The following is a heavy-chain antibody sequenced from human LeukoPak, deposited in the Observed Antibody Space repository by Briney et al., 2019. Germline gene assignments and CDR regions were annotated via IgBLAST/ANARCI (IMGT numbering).Heavy chain of an antibody. D-gene: IGHD3-10*01. CDR3: AFYGSGGVY. Sequence: KPGGSLRLSCEASGFTFTKAWMYWVRLAPGKGLESVGRIKSNADGATTDYGAPVKGRFTISRDDSRNTLYLYLNSLRTEDTAVYYCAFYGSGGVYWGQGTLVTVSS. V-gene: IGHV3-15*07. J-gene: IGHJ4*01. CDR2: IKSNADGATT. CDR1: GFTFTKAW.